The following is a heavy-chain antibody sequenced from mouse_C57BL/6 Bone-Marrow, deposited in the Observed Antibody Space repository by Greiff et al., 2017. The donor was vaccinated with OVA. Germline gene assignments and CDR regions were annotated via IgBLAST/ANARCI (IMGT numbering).Heavy chain of an antibody. V-gene: IGHV1-15*01. CDR1: GYTFTDYE. CDR3: TRDDYDGWD. CDR2: IDPETGGT. Sequence: VQLQQSGAELVRPGASVTLSCKASGYTFTDYEMHWVKQTPVHGLEWIGAIDPETGGTAYNQKFKGKAILTADKSSSTAYMELRSLTSEDSAVYYCTRDDYDGWDWGQGTTLTVSS. J-gene: IGHJ2*01. D-gene: IGHD2-4*01.